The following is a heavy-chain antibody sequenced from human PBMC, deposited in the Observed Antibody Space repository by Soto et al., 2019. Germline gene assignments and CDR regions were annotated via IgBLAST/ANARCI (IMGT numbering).Heavy chain of an antibody. CDR3: ARGRYTYGPDN. V-gene: IGHV4-59*02. CDR2: IYYSGDT. D-gene: IGHD5-18*01. Sequence: SETLSLTCRISGGSVSSYYWSWIRQPPGKGLEWVGYIYYSGDTSYNPSLNSRVTISVDTSKKQFYLKLSSVTAADTAVYYCARGRYTYGPDNWGRGTLVTVSS. J-gene: IGHJ4*02. CDR1: GGSVSSYY.